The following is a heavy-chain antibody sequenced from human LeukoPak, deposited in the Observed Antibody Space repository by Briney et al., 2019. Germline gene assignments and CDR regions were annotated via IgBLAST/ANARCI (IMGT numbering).Heavy chain of an antibody. V-gene: IGHV3-7*01. D-gene: IGHD3-22*01. J-gene: IGHJ4*02. CDR1: GFTFSMSW. Sequence: GGSLRLSCAASGFTFSMSWMSWIRQAPGKGLEWVANIKGDGSAKYYVDSVKGRFTISRDNAKNSLYLQMNSLRVEDTAIYYCATPQASSGNNWGQGTLVTVSS. CDR2: IKGDGSAK. CDR3: ATPQASSGNN.